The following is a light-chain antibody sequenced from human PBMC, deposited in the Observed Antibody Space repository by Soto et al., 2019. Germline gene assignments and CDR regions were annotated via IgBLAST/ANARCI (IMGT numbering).Light chain of an antibody. V-gene: IGLV4-69*01. Sequence: QPVLTQSPSASAALGDSVKLTCTRSSGHSSYAIAWHQQQPEKGTRYLMELNSDRRHSKGDAIPDRFSGSSSGAERYLSVSSLQSEDEDDYYAQTWSTGIHLFGTGTKVTVL. J-gene: IGLJ1*01. CDR3: QTWSTGIHL. CDR2: LNSDRRH. CDR1: SGHSSYA.